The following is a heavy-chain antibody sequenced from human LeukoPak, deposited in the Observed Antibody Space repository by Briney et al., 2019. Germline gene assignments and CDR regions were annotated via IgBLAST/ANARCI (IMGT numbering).Heavy chain of an antibody. V-gene: IGHV4-34*01. Sequence: SETLPLTCPVYGWSFSGYYMSWIRQPPGKGLDWIGEINHSGSTNYNPSLKSRVTISVDTSKNQFSLKLSSVTAADTAVYYCARGFTIFGVVKGPNGYWGQGTLVTVSS. D-gene: IGHD3-3*01. CDR2: INHSGST. J-gene: IGHJ4*02. CDR1: GWSFSGYY. CDR3: ARGFTIFGVVKGPNGY.